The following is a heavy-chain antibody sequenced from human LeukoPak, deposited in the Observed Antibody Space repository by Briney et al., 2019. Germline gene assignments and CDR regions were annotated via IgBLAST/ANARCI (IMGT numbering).Heavy chain of an antibody. D-gene: IGHD3-10*01. J-gene: IGHJ4*02. Sequence: SETLSLTCTVSGXSISSYYRSWIRQPPGKGLEWIGYIYYSGSTNYNPSLKSRVTISVDTSKNQFSLKLSSVTAADTAVYYCARGRYYYGSGSYEYYFDYWGQGTLVTVSS. CDR1: GXSISSYY. CDR3: ARGRYYYGSGSYEYYFDY. CDR2: IYYSGST. V-gene: IGHV4-59*01.